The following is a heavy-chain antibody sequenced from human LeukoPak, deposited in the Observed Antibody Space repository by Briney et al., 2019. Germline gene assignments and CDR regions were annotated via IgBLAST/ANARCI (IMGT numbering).Heavy chain of an antibody. CDR2: IYSGGST. CDR3: ARDRASGYSSRLDAFDI. Sequence: GGSLRLSCAASGFTFSSYAMSWVRQAPGKGLEWVSVIYSGGSTYYADSVKGRFTISRDNSKNTLYLQMNSLRAEDTAVYYCARDRASGYSSRLDAFDIWGQGTLVTVSS. J-gene: IGHJ3*02. CDR1: GFTFSSYA. V-gene: IGHV3-66*02. D-gene: IGHD6-13*01.